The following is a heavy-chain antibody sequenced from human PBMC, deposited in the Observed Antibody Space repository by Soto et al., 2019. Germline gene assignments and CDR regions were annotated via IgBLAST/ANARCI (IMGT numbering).Heavy chain of an antibody. D-gene: IGHD6-19*01. V-gene: IGHV3-30-3*01. CDR3: ARDPRDPLQWLVIVAYYYGMDV. Sequence: QVQLVESGGGVVQPGRSLRLSCAASGFTFSSYAMHWVRQAPGKGLEWVAVISYDGSNKYYADSVKGRFTISRDNSKNTRYLQMNSLRAEDTAMYYCARDPRDPLQWLVIVAYYYGMDVWGQGTTVTVSS. J-gene: IGHJ6*02. CDR1: GFTFSSYA. CDR2: ISYDGSNK.